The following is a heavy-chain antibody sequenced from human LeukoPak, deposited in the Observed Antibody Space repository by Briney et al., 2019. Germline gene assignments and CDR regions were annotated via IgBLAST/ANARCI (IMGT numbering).Heavy chain of an antibody. V-gene: IGHV3-48*02. Sequence: GSLRLSCAASGFTFSSYSMNWVRQAPGKGLEWVSYISSSSSTIYYADSVKGRFTISRDNAKNSLYLQMNSLRDEDTAVYYCARAPPRYDFWSGYKPTYYYYYGMDVWGQGTTVTVSS. CDR1: GFTFSSYS. D-gene: IGHD3-3*01. CDR2: ISSSSSTI. CDR3: ARAPPRYDFWSGYKPTYYYYYGMDV. J-gene: IGHJ6*02.